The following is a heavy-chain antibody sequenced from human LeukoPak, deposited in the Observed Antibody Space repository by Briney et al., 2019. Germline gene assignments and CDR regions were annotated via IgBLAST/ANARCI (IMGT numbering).Heavy chain of an antibody. CDR2: ISSSSYT. Sequence: PGGSLRLSCAASGFTFSSYSINWVRQAPGKGLEWVASISSSSYTYYADSVTGRFTISRDNAENSLYLQMNNLRAEDTAVYYCARDRDRSCWYRGSFDIWGQGTMVTVSS. V-gene: IGHV3-21*01. CDR1: GFTFSSYS. CDR3: ARDRDRSCWYRGSFDI. J-gene: IGHJ3*02. D-gene: IGHD6-19*01.